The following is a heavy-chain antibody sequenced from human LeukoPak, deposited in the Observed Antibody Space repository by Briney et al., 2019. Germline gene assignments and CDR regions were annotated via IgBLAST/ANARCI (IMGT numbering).Heavy chain of an antibody. D-gene: IGHD6-6*01. J-gene: IGHJ4*02. CDR2: INPNSGGT. Sequence: ASVKVSCKASGYTFTGYYMHWVRQAPGQGLEWMGWINPNSGGTNYAQKFQGRVTMTRDTSISTAYMELSRLRSDDTAVYYCARDRGSSIAAQRSSSPLDYWGQGTLVTVSS. CDR1: GYTFTGYY. CDR3: ARDRGSSIAAQRSSSPLDY. V-gene: IGHV1-2*02.